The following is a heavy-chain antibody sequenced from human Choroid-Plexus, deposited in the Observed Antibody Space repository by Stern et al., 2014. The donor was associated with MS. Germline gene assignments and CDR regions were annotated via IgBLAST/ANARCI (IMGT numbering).Heavy chain of an antibody. CDR3: AKDRQYLTYFFDH. Sequence: VQLVESGGGVVQPGRALRISCVASGFTFGSCAMQWVRQAPGKGLEGVAGVSYDGRNNYYSDSVKGRFTISRDNSQNTLYMQMSSLRPEDTAVYYCAKDRQYLTYFFDHWGQGSLVTVSS. D-gene: IGHD2/OR15-2a*01. CDR2: VSYDGRNN. V-gene: IGHV3-30*18. CDR1: GFTFGSCA. J-gene: IGHJ5*02.